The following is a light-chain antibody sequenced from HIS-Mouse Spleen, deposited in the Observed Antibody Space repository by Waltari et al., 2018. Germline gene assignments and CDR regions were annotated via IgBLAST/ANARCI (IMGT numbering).Light chain of an antibody. V-gene: IGLV6-57*02. Sequence: NFMLTQPHSVSESPGKTVTISCTGSSGSIDSNSVQGYQQRPGSAPTTVIYEDNQRPSGVPDRFSGSIDSSSNSASLTISGLKTEDEADYYCQSYDSSNVVFGGGTKLTVL. J-gene: IGLJ2*01. CDR3: QSYDSSNVV. CDR2: EDN. CDR1: SGSIDSNS.